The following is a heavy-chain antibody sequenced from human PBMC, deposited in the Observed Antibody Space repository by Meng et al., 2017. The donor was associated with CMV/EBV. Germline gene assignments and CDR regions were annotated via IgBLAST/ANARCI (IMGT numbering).Heavy chain of an antibody. CDR2: IYSEGTT. Sequence: QAGECGGGFFRPGGSLRLSCAASWFNVSNNYMRWFRQAPGKGLEWVSLIYSEGTTDYADSVKGRFTISRDNSKNTLYLQMNSLRAEDTAVYYCARDGRPTTASMGFWGQGTLVTVSS. V-gene: IGHV3-66*03. CDR1: WFNVSNNY. D-gene: IGHD4-17*01. J-gene: IGHJ4*02. CDR3: ARDGRPTTASMGF.